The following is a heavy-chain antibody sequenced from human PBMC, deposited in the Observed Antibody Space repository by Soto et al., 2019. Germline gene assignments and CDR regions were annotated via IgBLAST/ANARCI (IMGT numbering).Heavy chain of an antibody. CDR3: AKDYRGSSIMPGSDGYFDS. V-gene: IGHV3-23*01. CDR2: ISGSGDST. CDR1: GVTFSAYA. D-gene: IGHD3-10*01. Sequence: GGSLRLSCAASGVTFSAYAMNWVRQVPGKGLEWVAAISGSGDSTYNADSVKGRFTISRDNSKDTPYLHINSLRAEDTAVYYCAKDYRGSSIMPGSDGYFDSCGQGIPVTVSS. J-gene: IGHJ4*02.